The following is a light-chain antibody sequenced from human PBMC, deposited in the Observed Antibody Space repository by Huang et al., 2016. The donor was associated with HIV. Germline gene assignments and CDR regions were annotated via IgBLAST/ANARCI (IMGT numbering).Light chain of an antibody. Sequence: DIVMTQSPLSLPVTPGELALISCRSSQSLLHSNGFIYLDWYLQKPGQSPQLLIYLGSNRASGVPDRFSGSGSGTYFTLKISRVEAEDVGVYYCMQALETPLTFGGGTKVEIK. CDR3: MQALETPLT. CDR1: QSLLHSNGFIY. V-gene: IGKV2-28*01. J-gene: IGKJ4*01. CDR2: LGS.